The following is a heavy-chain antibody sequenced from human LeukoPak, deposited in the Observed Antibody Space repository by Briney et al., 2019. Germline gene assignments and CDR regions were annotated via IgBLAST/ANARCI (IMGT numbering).Heavy chain of an antibody. Sequence: GGSLRLSCAASGFTFDDYAMHWVRQAPGKGLEWVSGIGWNSGGIVYADSVKGRYTISRDNAKNSLYLQMNSLGAEDTALYYCVKVTAAGFVDHWGQGTLVTVSS. V-gene: IGHV3-9*01. CDR3: VKVTAAGFVDH. J-gene: IGHJ4*02. CDR1: GFTFDDYA. D-gene: IGHD6-13*01. CDR2: IGWNSGGI.